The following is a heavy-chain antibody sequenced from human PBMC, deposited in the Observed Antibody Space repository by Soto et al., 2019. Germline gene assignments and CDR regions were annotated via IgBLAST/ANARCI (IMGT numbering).Heavy chain of an antibody. Sequence: GGSLRLSCAASGFTFDDYAMHWVRQAPGKGLEWVSGISWNSGRIGYADSVKGRFTISRDNAKNSLYLQMNSLRAEDTALYYCAKDTGMVAITIHYWGQGTLVTVSS. J-gene: IGHJ4*02. CDR2: ISWNSGRI. D-gene: IGHD3-10*01. CDR3: AKDTGMVAITIHY. V-gene: IGHV3-9*01. CDR1: GFTFDDYA.